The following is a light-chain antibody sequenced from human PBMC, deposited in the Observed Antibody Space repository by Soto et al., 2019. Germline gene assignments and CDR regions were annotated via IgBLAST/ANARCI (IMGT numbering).Light chain of an antibody. CDR2: GAS. CDR1: QSVSSSY. J-gene: IGKJ1*01. Sequence: EIVLTQSPGTLSLSPGERATLSCRASQSVSSSYLAWYQQKPGQAPRLVIYGASSGATGIPDRFSGSGSGTDFTLTISRLEPEDFAVYYCQQYGSSPWTFGQGTKVEIK. CDR3: QQYGSSPWT. V-gene: IGKV3-20*01.